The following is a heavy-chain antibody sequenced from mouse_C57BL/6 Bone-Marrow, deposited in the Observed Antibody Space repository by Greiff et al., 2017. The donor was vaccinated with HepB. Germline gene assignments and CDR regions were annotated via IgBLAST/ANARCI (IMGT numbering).Heavy chain of an antibody. CDR2: IDPSDSYT. Sequence: QVQLQQPGAELVMPGASVKLSCKASGYTFTSYWMHWVKQRPGQGLEWIREIDPSDSYTNYNQKFKGKSTLTVDKSSSTAYMQLSSLTSEDSAVYYCARPYYYGSSSYYFDYWGQGTTLTVSS. CDR3: ARPYYYGSSSYYFDY. CDR1: GYTFTSYW. V-gene: IGHV1-69*01. J-gene: IGHJ2*01. D-gene: IGHD1-1*01.